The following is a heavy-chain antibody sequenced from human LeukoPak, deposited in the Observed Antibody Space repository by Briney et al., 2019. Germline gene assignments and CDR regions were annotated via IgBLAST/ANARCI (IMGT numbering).Heavy chain of an antibody. J-gene: IGHJ4*02. CDR3: ARDRSGYDHLDY. D-gene: IGHD5-12*01. V-gene: IGHV4-30-4*01. CDR2: IYYSGST. CDR1: GDSINSGDYY. Sequence: PSQTLSLTCTVSGDSINSGDYYWGWIRQPPGKGLEWIGYIYYSGSTYYNPSLKSRITISVDTSKNQFSLKLSSVTATDTAVYYCARDRSGYDHLDYWGQGTLVTVSS.